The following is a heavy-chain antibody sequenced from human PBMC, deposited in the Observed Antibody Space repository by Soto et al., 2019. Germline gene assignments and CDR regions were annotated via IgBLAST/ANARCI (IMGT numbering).Heavy chain of an antibody. Sequence: QVQLVQSGAEEKKPGASVKVSCKASGYTFTSYAMHWVRQAPGQRLEWMGWINAGNGNTKYSQKFQGRVTITRDTSASTSYMELSSLRSEDTAVYYCARSRGRAVADYWGQGTLVTVSS. J-gene: IGHJ4*02. CDR3: ARSRGRAVADY. CDR1: GYTFTSYA. CDR2: INAGNGNT. V-gene: IGHV1-3*05. D-gene: IGHD6-19*01.